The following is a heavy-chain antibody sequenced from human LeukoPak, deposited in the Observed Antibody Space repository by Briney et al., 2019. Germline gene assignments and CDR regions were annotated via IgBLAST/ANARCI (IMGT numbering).Heavy chain of an antibody. D-gene: IGHD3-10*01. J-gene: IGHJ4*02. CDR2: ISGRGGNT. V-gene: IGHV3-23*01. Sequence: PGGSRRLPCAASGFIFSTYAMSWVRQAPGKGLEWVSAISGRGGNTYYADSVKGRFTISRDNSKNTLYLQMNSLRAEDTAVYYCAKYGSGSYYQYFFDYWGQGTLVTVSS. CDR3: AKYGSGSYYQYFFDY. CDR1: GFIFSTYA.